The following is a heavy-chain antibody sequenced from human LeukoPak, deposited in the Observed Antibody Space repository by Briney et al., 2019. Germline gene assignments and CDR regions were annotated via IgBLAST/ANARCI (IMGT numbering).Heavy chain of an antibody. V-gene: IGHV3-66*01. D-gene: IGHD2/OR15-2a*01. CDR1: GFSVSNKY. J-gene: IGHJ4*02. CDR3: VKEAPGTTLYD. Sequence: GGSLRLSCAASGFSVSNKYMSGVRQAPGEGVEWVSVISRGDNTYYADSVKGRFTISRDSSTNTVYLQMASLRAEDTAMYYCVKEAPGTTLYDWGRGTLVTVSS. CDR2: ISRGDNT.